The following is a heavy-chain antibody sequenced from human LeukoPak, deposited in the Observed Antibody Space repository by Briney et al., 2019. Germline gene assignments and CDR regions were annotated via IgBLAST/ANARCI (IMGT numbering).Heavy chain of an antibody. V-gene: IGHV3-48*01. Sequence: GGSLRLSCAASGFTFDDYAMNWVRQAPGKGLEWVSYISSSSSTIYYADSVKGRFTISRDNAKNSLYLQMNSLRAEDTAVYYCARESGLGYSYGHDYWGQGTLVTVSS. CDR1: GFTFDDYA. J-gene: IGHJ4*02. CDR3: ARESGLGYSYGHDY. D-gene: IGHD5-18*01. CDR2: ISSSSSTI.